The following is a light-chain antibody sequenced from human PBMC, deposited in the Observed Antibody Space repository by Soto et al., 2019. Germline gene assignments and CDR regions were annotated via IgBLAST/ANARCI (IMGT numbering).Light chain of an antibody. Sequence: EIVLTQSPGTLSLSPGERATLSCRASQSVSSSYLAWYQQKPGQAPRLLISDVSSRATGVPSRFSGTGSETDLTLTISRLEPVDFAVYYCQQRSNWPTFGQGTRLEIK. CDR1: QSVSSSY. CDR3: QQRSNWPT. CDR2: DVS. V-gene: IGKV3D-20*02. J-gene: IGKJ5*01.